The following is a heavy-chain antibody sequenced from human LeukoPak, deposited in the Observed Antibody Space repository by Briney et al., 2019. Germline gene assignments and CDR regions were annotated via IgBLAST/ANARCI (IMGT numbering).Heavy chain of an antibody. Sequence: GSLRLSCSASGFTFISYAISWVRQAPGKGLEWVSAIRGSGATTYYADSVKGRFTISRDKSNNTLYLQMNSLRAEDTAVYYCAKDYAYYYGSGIGGFDYWGQGTLVTVSS. CDR1: GFTFISYA. V-gene: IGHV3-23*01. CDR3: AKDYAYYYGSGIGGFDY. CDR2: IRGSGATT. J-gene: IGHJ4*02. D-gene: IGHD3-10*01.